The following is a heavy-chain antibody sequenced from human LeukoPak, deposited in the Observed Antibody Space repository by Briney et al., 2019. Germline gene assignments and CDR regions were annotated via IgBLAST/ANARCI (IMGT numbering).Heavy chain of an antibody. CDR3: ARERGIAAASYYFDY. J-gene: IGHJ4*02. CDR1: GFTFSSYA. CDR2: ISGSGDST. V-gene: IGHV3-23*01. Sequence: GGSLRLSCAASGFTFSSYAMSWVRQAPGKGLEWVSAISGSGDSTYYGDSVKGRFTISRDNSKNTLYLQMNSLRAEDTAVYYCARERGIAAASYYFDYWGQGTLVTVSS. D-gene: IGHD6-13*01.